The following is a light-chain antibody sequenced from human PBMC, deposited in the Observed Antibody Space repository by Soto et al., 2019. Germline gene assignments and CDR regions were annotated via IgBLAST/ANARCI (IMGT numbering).Light chain of an antibody. CDR3: SSYGGNSNYV. Sequence: PTSSPAGSPGTSVTISCTGTSSDVGLYDYVSWYQQHPGKVPKLLIYEVTQRPSGVPDRFSGSKSGNTASLTVSGLQAEDEADYYCSSYGGNSNYVFGTGTKVTVL. J-gene: IGLJ1*01. CDR1: SSDVGLYDY. CDR2: EVT. V-gene: IGLV2-8*01.